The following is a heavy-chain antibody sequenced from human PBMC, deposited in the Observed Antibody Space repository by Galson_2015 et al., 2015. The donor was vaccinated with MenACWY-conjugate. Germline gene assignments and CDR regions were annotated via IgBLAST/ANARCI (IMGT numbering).Heavy chain of an antibody. V-gene: IGHV3-23*01. CDR3: AKDVYMDV. CDR1: GFTFSSYW. CDR2: ISDSGAAT. Sequence: SLRLSCAASGFTFSSYWMSWVCQAPGTGLEWVAIISDSGAATHYIDSVKGRFTISRDNSKNTLYLQMSRLRAEDTALYYCAKDVYMDVWGKGTTVSVSS. J-gene: IGHJ6*03.